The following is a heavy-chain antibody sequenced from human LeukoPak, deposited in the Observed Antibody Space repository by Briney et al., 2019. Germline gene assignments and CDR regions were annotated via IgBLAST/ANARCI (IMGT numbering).Heavy chain of an antibody. J-gene: IGHJ4*02. D-gene: IGHD3-10*01. CDR2: LRSDTNSE. Sequence: GESLRLSCAASGFSVSLYGMHWVRQAPGKGLEWVAFLRSDTNSEHYAVSVKGRFAISRDTSKDTLNLQMRSLRVEDTALYYCARGLRQAGLAPLEFWGQGTQVILSS. V-gene: IGHV3-30*02. CDR3: ARGLRQAGLAPLEF. CDR1: GFSVSLYG.